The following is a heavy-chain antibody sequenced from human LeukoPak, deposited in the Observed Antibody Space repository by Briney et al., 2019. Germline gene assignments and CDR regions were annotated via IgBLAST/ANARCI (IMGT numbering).Heavy chain of an antibody. J-gene: IGHJ5*02. CDR1: GGTFSSYA. CDR3: ARAGTHCSSTSCYQDNWFDP. CDR2: IIPIFGTA. V-gene: IGHV1-69*06. Sequence: GASVKVSCKASGGTFSSYAISWVRQAPGQGLEWMGGIIPIFGTANYAQKFQGRVTITADKSTSTAYMELSSLRSEDTAVYYCARAGTHCSSTSCYQDNWFDPWGQGTLVTVSS. D-gene: IGHD2-2*01.